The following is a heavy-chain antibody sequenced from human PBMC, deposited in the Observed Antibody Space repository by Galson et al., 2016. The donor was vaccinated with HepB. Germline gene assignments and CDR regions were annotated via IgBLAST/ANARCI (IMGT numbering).Heavy chain of an antibody. CDR1: GSIFKDYA. D-gene: IGHD1-26*01. J-gene: IGHJ1*01. CDR2: ISWNSGSI. V-gene: IGHV3-9*01. CDR3: AQDTAYMSVGATNFQH. Sequence: SLRLSCAASGSIFKDYAMHWVRQAPGKGLEWVSSISWNSGSIGYADSVKGRFTISRDNAKNSLYLQMNSLRAEDTAFYYCAQDTAYMSVGATNFQHSGQGTLVTVSS.